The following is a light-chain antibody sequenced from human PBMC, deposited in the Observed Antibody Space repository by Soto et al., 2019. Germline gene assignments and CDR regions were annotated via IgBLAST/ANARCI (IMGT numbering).Light chain of an antibody. V-gene: IGLV2-14*01. CDR3: SSYTSSSTLV. CDR2: DVS. CDR1: ISDVGGYNY. J-gene: IGLJ2*01. Sequence: QSALTQPASVSGSPGQSITISCTGTISDVGGYNYVSWYQQHPGKAPKFMIYDVSNRPSGVSNRFSGSKSGNTASLTISGLQAEDEADYYCSSYTSSSTLVFGGGTKLTVL.